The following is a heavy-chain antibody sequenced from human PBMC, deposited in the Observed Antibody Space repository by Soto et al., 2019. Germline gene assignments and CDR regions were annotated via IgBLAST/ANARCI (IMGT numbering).Heavy chain of an antibody. CDR1: GGSISSGLHY. CDR2: IYNTGST. Sequence: QVQLQESGPGLVKPSQTLSLTCTVSGGSISSGLHYWSWISQRPGKGLEWIAYIYNTGSTYYNPSLESRITISVDTSNNQFSLKMSSVTAADTAVYYCARGMPYYFDYWGQGSLVTVSS. D-gene: IGHD2-2*01. J-gene: IGHJ4*02. CDR3: ARGMPYYFDY. V-gene: IGHV4-31*03.